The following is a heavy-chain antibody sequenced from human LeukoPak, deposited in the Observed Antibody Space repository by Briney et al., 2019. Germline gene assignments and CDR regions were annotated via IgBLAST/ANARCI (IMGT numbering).Heavy chain of an antibody. J-gene: IGHJ6*02. D-gene: IGHD3-22*01. CDR2: IIAYNGNT. V-gene: IGHV1-18*01. CDR3: ASRYYDSSGYYERHYYYYGMDV. Sequence: ASVKVSCKCSGYTFTSYGISWVRQAPGQALEWMGWIIAYNGNTNYAQKLQGRVTMTTDTSTSTDYMELRSLRSDDTAVYYCASRYYDSSGYYERHYYYYGMDVWGQGTTVTVSS. CDR1: GYTFTSYG.